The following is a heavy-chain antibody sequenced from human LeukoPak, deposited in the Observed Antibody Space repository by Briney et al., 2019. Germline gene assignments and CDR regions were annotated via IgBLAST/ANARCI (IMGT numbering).Heavy chain of an antibody. CDR2: ISYTGNTK. D-gene: IGHD3-3*01. J-gene: IGHJ4*02. Sequence: PGGSLRLSCAASGFTFNNYGMQWVRQAPGKGLEWVAVISYTGNTKYYVDSVKGRFTISRDNSKNTLYLQMNSLRVEDTATYYCAKDGRSGAPFDRWGQGTVLTVSS. V-gene: IGHV3-30*18. CDR3: AKDGRSGAPFDR. CDR1: GFTFNNYG.